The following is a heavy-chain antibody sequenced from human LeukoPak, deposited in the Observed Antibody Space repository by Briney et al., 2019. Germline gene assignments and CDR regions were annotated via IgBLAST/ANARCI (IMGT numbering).Heavy chain of an antibody. CDR1: GYTFTSYD. CDR2: MNPNSGNT. D-gene: IGHD6-13*01. CDR3: ARNQAAAEDYYYYGMDV. J-gene: IGHJ6*02. Sequence: PAASVKVSCKASGYTFTSYDINWVRQATGQGLEWMGWMNPNSGNTGYAQKFQGRVTMTRNTSISTAYMELSSLRSEDTAVYYCARNQAAAEDYYYYGMDVWGQGTTVTVSS. V-gene: IGHV1-8*01.